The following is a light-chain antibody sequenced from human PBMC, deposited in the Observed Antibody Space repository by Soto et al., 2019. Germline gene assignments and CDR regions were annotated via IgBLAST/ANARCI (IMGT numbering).Light chain of an antibody. CDR3: QQTRDFPLT. V-gene: IGKV1-12*01. Sequence: DIQITQSPSSVSSSVGDTVTVTCLASQGISRWLAWYQQKPGKAPRLLIYAASSLQNGVPPRFSGTYSGTDFSLTISSLQPGDSATYFCQQTRDFPLTFGGGTKVDIK. CDR1: QGISRW. J-gene: IGKJ4*01. CDR2: AAS.